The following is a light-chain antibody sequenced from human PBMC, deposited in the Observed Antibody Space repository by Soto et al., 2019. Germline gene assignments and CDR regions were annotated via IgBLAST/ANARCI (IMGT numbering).Light chain of an antibody. CDR1: QSVTSY. V-gene: IGKV3-11*01. Sequence: EIVLTQSPATLSLSPGERATLSCRASQSVTSYLAWYQQKPGQAPRLLIYDASNRATGIPARFSGSGSGTDFTLTISSLEPEDFAVYYCQQYNTWPPRYTFGQGTKLEIK. CDR3: QQYNTWPPRYT. CDR2: DAS. J-gene: IGKJ2*01.